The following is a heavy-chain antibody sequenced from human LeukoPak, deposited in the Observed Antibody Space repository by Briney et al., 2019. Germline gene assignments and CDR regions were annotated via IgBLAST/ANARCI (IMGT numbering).Heavy chain of an antibody. J-gene: IGHJ6*03. CDR3: ARGDALRFLEWFHPYYYYYMDV. V-gene: IGHV1-46*01. D-gene: IGHD3-3*01. CDR1: GYTFTSYY. CDR2: INPSGGRT. Sequence: ASVKVSCKASGYTFTSYYMHWVRQAPGQGLEWMGIINPSGGRTSSAQKFQGRVTMTRDMSTSTVYMELSSLRSEDTAVYYCARGDALRFLEWFHPYYYYYMDVWGKGTTVTVSS.